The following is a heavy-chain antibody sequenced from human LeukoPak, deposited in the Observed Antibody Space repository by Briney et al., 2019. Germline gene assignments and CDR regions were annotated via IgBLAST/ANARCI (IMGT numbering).Heavy chain of an antibody. Sequence: PSETLSLTCSGSNYSISNSLYWGWLRQPPGKGLEWIGSIYRSGSTFYNPSLESRVTIPLDTSKNQFSLKLSSVTAADTAVYFCARGAYGYYMDVWGKGTTVTVSS. V-gene: IGHV4-38-2*02. CDR3: ARGAYGYYMDV. J-gene: IGHJ6*03. D-gene: IGHD4-17*01. CDR2: IYRSGST. CDR1: NYSISNSLY.